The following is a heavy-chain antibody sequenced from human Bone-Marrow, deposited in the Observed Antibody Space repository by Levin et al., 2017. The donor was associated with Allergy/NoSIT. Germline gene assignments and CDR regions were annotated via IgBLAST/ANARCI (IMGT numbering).Heavy chain of an antibody. J-gene: IGHJ4*02. V-gene: IGHV4-38-2*02. D-gene: IGHD3-16*01. Sequence: KPSETLSLTCPVSGYSISYNYYWGWIRQPPGRGLEWIGSISHSGSTDYNPSLKSRVTISVDTSKSQLSLKLSSVTAADTAVYYCARGLGRRSYFDSWGQGTLVTVSS. CDR1: GYSISYNYY. CDR3: ARGLGRRSYFDS. CDR2: ISHSGST.